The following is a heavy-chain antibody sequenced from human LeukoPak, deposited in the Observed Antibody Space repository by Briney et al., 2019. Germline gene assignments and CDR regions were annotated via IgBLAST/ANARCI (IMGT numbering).Heavy chain of an antibody. CDR1: GFTFSSYV. V-gene: IGHV3-33*01. Sequence: GRSLRLSCAASGFTFSSYVMHWVRQAPGKGLEWVAVIWYDGSNKYYADSVKGRFTISRDNSKNTLYLQMNSLRAEDTAVYYCASSSSTVTRLDYWGQGTLVAVSS. CDR2: IWYDGSNK. J-gene: IGHJ4*02. CDR3: ASSSSTVTRLDY. D-gene: IGHD4-17*01.